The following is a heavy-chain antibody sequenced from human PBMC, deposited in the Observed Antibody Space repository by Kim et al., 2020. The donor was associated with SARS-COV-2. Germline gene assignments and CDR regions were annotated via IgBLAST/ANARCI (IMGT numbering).Heavy chain of an antibody. V-gene: IGHV3-53*04. J-gene: IGHJ5*02. D-gene: IGHD1-26*01. CDR3: AREMMATSSWFDP. Sequence: SPDPVKGRFTISNHNSKNTLDLQMNSLRAEDTAVYYCAREMMATSSWFDPWGQGTLVTVSS.